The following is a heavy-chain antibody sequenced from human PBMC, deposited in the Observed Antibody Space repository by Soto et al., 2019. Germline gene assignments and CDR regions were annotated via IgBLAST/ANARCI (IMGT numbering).Heavy chain of an antibody. V-gene: IGHV4-39*01. CDR2: IYYSGST. J-gene: IGHJ4*02. CDR3: ARHTAESGYIDY. CDR1: GGSISSSGYY. Sequence: SETLSLTCTVSGGSISSSGYYWGWIRQPPGKGLEWIGSIYYSGSTYYNPSLKSRVTISVDTSKNQFSLKLSSVTAADTAVYYCARHTAESGYIDYWGQGTLVTVSS. D-gene: IGHD2-15*01.